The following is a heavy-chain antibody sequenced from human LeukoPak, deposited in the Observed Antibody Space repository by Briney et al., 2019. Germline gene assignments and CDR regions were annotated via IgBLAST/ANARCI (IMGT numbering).Heavy chain of an antibody. D-gene: IGHD1-7*01. Sequence: ASVKVSCKASGDTFIRYDISWVRQAPGQGLEWMGWISTGNGKTNYGQKFQGRVTITTDTSTGTAYMELRSLRSDDTAMYYCARANNWNYALGYWGQGTLVTVSS. CDR3: ARANNWNYALGY. CDR2: ISTGNGKT. CDR1: GDTFIRYD. V-gene: IGHV1-18*01. J-gene: IGHJ4*02.